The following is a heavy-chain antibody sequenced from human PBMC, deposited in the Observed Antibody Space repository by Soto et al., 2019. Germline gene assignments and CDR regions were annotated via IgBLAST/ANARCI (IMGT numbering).Heavy chain of an antibody. D-gene: IGHD6-6*01. CDR2: ISGSGGST. V-gene: IGHV3-23*01. CDR3: AKDRRAARPLSLDYDYYGMDV. CDR1: GFTFSSYA. Sequence: PGGSLRLSCAASGFTFSSYAMSWVRQAPGKGLEWVSAISGSGGSTYYADSVKGRFTISRDNSKNTLYLQMNSLRAEDTAVYYCAKDRRAARPLSLDYDYYGMDVWGQVTTVTVSS. J-gene: IGHJ6*02.